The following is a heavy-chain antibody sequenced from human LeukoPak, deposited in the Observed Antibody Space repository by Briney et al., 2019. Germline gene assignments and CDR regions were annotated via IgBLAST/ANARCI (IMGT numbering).Heavy chain of an antibody. D-gene: IGHD2-2*01. J-gene: IGHJ4*02. Sequence: PSETLSLTCTVSGASISSYYWSWIRQPADRGLEWIGRIYATGSPNYNPSLKSRVTMSVDTSKNQFSLKLTSVTAADTAVYYCARDRVVPAAFDDWGQGTLVTVSS. CDR3: ARDRVVPAAFDD. CDR1: GASISSYY. V-gene: IGHV4-4*07. CDR2: IYATGSP.